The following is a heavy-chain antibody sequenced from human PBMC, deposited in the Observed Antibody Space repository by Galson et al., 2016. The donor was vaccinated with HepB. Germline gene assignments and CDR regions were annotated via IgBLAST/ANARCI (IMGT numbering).Heavy chain of an antibody. Sequence: SLRLSCAASGFTFGDHHYVDWVRQAPGKGLEWVDRSRDRAASYRTEFAASVKGRFTISRDDSKNSLYLQMNSLKTEDTAVYYCARLQYDGSVFHPFDCWGQGTLVTVSS. J-gene: IGHJ4*02. CDR1: GFTFGDHHY. D-gene: IGHD3-22*01. CDR2: SRDRAASYRT. V-gene: IGHV3-72*01. CDR3: ARLQYDGSVFHPFDC.